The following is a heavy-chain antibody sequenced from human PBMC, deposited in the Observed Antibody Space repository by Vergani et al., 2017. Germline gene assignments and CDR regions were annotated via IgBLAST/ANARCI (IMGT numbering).Heavy chain of an antibody. CDR3: AKQEVATIDGTFDY. D-gene: IGHD5-12*01. Sequence: VQLVESGGGVVQPGRSLRLSCAASGFTFSSYAMSWVRQAPGKGLEWVSAISGSGGSTYYADSVKGRFTISRDNSKNTLYLQMNSLIAEDTAVYYCAKQEVATIDGTFDYWGQGTLVTVSS. V-gene: IGHV3-23*04. CDR2: ISGSGGST. J-gene: IGHJ4*02. CDR1: GFTFSSYA.